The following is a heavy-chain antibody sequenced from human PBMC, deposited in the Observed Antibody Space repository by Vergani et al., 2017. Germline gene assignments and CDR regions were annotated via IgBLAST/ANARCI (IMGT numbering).Heavy chain of an antibody. D-gene: IGHD3-10*01. J-gene: IGHJ5*02. CDR2: IIPIFVTA. CDR1: GGTFSSYA. CDR3: ARDLGRGSGSYPFDP. V-gene: IGHV1-69*12. Sequence: QVQLVQSGAEVKKPGSSVKVSCKASGGTFSSYAISWVRQAPGQGLEWMGGIIPIFVTANYAQRFQGRVTITADECTSTAYMELSSLRSADTAVYYCARDLGRGSGSYPFDPWGQGTLVTVSS.